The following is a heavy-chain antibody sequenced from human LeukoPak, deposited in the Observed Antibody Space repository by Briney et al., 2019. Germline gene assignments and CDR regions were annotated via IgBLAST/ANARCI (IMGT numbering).Heavy chain of an antibody. CDR2: ISAYNGNT. D-gene: IGHD3-9*01. CDR1: GYTFTSYG. CDR3: AREMMVASLTGLLILFDY. J-gene: IGHJ4*02. Sequence: ASVKVSCKASGYTFTSYGISWVRQAPGQGLEWMGWISAYNGNTNYAQKLQGRVTMTTDTSTSTAYMELRSLRSDDTAVYYCAREMMVASLTGLLILFDYWGQGTLVSVSS. V-gene: IGHV1-18*01.